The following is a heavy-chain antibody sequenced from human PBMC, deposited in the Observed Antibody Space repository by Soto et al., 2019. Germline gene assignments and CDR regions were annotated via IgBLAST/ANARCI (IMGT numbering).Heavy chain of an antibody. D-gene: IGHD4-4*01. V-gene: IGHV4-59*08. CDR1: GGSITGYY. CDR3: ARHSYYSNPLRFDP. J-gene: IGHJ5*02. CDR2: IHYSGST. Sequence: QVQLQESGPGLVQPSETLSLTCTVSGGSITGYYWSWIRQPPGKGPEWIGNIHYSGSTNYNPSLKGRVTIPVDTSQNKFSLRLSSVTAAETAVYYCARHSYYSNPLRFDPWGQGTLVTVSS.